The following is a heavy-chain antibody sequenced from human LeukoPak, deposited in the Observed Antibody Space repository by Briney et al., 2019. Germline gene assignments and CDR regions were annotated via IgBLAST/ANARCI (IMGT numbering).Heavy chain of an antibody. Sequence: ASVTVSCKASASTFTGYYMHWERQAPGQGLEWVGWINPNRGGTNYAQKFQGRVTMTRDTSISTAYMELSRRRYDDSAGYYYTGSALGYSYGPASYYGMDVWGQGTTVTVS. CDR2: INPNRGGT. CDR1: ASTFTGYY. V-gene: IGHV1-2*02. CDR3: TGSALGYSYGPASYYGMDV. D-gene: IGHD5-18*01. J-gene: IGHJ6*02.